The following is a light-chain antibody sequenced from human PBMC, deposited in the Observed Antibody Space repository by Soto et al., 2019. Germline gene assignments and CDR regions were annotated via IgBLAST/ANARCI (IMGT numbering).Light chain of an antibody. V-gene: IGKV3-11*01. CDR2: DAS. CDR3: QQRSNWPPIT. CDR1: QSVSSY. J-gene: IGKJ5*01. Sequence: ETVLSQSSTSLILSLGERATSFCKASQSVSSYLAWYQQKPGQAPRLLIYDASNRATGIPARFSGSGSGTDFTLTISSLEPEDFAVYYCQQRSNWPPITFGQGTRLEIK.